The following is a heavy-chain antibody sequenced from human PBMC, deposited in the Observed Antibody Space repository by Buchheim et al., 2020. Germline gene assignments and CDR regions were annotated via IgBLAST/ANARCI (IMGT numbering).Heavy chain of an antibody. V-gene: IGHV4-39*01. Sequence: QLQLQESGPGLVKPSETLPLTCTVSGGSISSSSYYWGWIRQPPGKGLEWIGSIYYSGSTYYNPSLKSRVTISVDTSKNQFSLKLSSVTAADTAVYYCAYYDSSGYPDPYWYFDLWGRGTL. CDR2: IYYSGST. CDR3: AYYDSSGYPDPYWYFDL. D-gene: IGHD3-22*01. CDR1: GGSISSSSYY. J-gene: IGHJ2*01.